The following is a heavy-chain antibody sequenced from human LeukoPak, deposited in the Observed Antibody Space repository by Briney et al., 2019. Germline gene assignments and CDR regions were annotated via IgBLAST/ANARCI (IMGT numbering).Heavy chain of an antibody. J-gene: IGHJ4*02. CDR1: GYTFTSYY. D-gene: IGHD3-10*01. V-gene: IGHV1-46*01. Sequence: ASVKVCCKASGYTFTSYYMHWVRQAPGQGLEWMGIINPSGGSTSYAQKFQGRVTMTRDTSTSTVYMELSSLRSEDTAVYYCARMTTMVRGVTKGDYWGQGTLVTVSS. CDR3: ARMTTMVRGVTKGDY. CDR2: INPSGGST.